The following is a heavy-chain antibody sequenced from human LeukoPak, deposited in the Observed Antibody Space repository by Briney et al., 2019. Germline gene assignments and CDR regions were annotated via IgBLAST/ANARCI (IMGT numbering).Heavy chain of an antibody. CDR2: IRSKANNCAT. CDR1: GYTFSGSA. J-gene: IGHJ4*02. CDR3: ARDPRGITALVDYFDY. V-gene: IGHV3-73*01. D-gene: IGHD5-18*01. Sequence: SGGSLRLSCAASGYTFSGSAVHWVRQASGKGLDWIDRIRSKANNCATAYAASVKGRFTISRDDSKNTAYLQMNSLEPEDTAVYYCARDPRGITALVDYFDYWGQGTLVTVSS.